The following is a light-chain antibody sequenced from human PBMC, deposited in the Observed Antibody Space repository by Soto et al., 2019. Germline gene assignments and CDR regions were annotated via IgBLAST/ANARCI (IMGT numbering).Light chain of an antibody. Sequence: EIVLTHSPGTLSLSPWERATLPCRASQSVKSSYLAWYQHKPGQAPRLLIYGASNRATGIPDRFSGSGSGTDFTLTISRLEPEDFAVYYCQQYGSSGTFGQGTKVDIK. CDR3: QQYGSSGT. V-gene: IGKV3-20*01. CDR2: GAS. CDR1: QSVKSSY. J-gene: IGKJ1*01.